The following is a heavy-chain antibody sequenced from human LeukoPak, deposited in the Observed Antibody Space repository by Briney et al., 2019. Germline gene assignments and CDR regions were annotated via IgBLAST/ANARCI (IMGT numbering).Heavy chain of an antibody. CDR2: IIPIFGTA. Sequence: ASVTLSCKASGGTFSSYAISWVRQAPGQGLEWMGGIIPIFGTANYAQKFQGRVTITADESTSTAYMELSSLRSEDTAVYYCARDWVYTVRGARGIAFDIWGQGTMVTVSS. CDR3: ARDWVYTVRGARGIAFDI. V-gene: IGHV1-69*13. J-gene: IGHJ3*02. CDR1: GGTFSSYA. D-gene: IGHD3-10*01.